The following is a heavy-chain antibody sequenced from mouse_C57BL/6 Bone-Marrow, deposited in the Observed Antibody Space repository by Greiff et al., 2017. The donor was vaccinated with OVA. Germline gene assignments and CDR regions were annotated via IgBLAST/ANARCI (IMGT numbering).Heavy chain of an antibody. J-gene: IGHJ4*01. CDR2: ISDGGSYT. CDR1: GFTFSSYA. D-gene: IGHD6-1*01. CDR3: ASLFFYYAMDY. V-gene: IGHV5-4*01. Sequence: EVHLVESGGGLVKPGGSLKLSCAASGFTFSSYAMPWVRQTPEKRLEWVATISDGGSYTYYPDNVKGRFTISRDNTKNNLYLQMSHLKSEDTAVYYCASLFFYYAMDYWGQGTSVTVSS.